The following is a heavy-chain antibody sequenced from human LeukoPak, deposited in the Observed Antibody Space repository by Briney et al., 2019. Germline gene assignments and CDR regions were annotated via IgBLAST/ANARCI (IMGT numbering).Heavy chain of an antibody. J-gene: IGHJ4*02. CDR3: AKGGLMVYARRIY. CDR2: ISGSGGST. V-gene: IGHV3-23*01. D-gene: IGHD2-8*01. CDR1: GFTFSSYV. Sequence: GGSLRLSCAASGFTFSSYVMSWVRQAPGKGLEWVSAISGSGGSTYYADSVKGRFTISRDNSKNTLYLQMNSLRAEDTAVYYCAKGGLMVYARRIYWGQGTLVTVSS.